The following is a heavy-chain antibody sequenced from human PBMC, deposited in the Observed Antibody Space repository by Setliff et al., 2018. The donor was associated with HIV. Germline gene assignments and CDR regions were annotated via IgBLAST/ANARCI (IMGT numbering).Heavy chain of an antibody. CDR1: GDFINNHY. CDR2: IYYSGDT. Sequence: SETLSLTCSLSGDFINNHYWSWIRQPPGKGLEWIGHIYYSGDTNYSPSLKSRVTISMDTSKNQFSLKLTSVTAADTAVYCCARGNDNGQRGGNYYFMDVWDKGTTVTVSS. J-gene: IGHJ6*03. D-gene: IGHD4-17*01. CDR3: ARGNDNGQRGGNYYFMDV. V-gene: IGHV4-59*11.